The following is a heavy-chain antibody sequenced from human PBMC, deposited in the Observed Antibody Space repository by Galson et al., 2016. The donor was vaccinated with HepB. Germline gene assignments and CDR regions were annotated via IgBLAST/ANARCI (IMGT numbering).Heavy chain of an antibody. D-gene: IGHD3-16*01. CDR2: IRSKANNYAT. V-gene: IGHV3-73*01. CDR1: GFTFSDSA. J-gene: IGHJ4*02. Sequence: SLRLSCAASGFTFSDSAMHWVRQASGKGLEWVGRIRSKANNYATAYAASVKGRFTISRDDSKNPAYLPMNSLKTEDTAVYYCTRRKGKMYYFDYWGQGTLVTVSS. CDR3: TRRKGKMYYFDY.